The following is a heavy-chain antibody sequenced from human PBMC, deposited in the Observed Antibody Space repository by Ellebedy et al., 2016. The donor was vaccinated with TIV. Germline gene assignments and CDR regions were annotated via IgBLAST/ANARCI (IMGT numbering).Heavy chain of an antibody. Sequence: PGGSLRLSCAASGFTFSNCGMHWVRQAPGKGLEWVAVISYDGRTEYYADSVKGRFTISRDNSKNTLYLQMNSLRPEDTAIYYCAKVNTTMVTVFSYIENWGQGTLVTVSS. J-gene: IGHJ4*02. CDR1: GFTFSNCG. CDR3: AKVNTTMVTVFSYIEN. V-gene: IGHV3-30*18. D-gene: IGHD5-18*01. CDR2: ISYDGRTE.